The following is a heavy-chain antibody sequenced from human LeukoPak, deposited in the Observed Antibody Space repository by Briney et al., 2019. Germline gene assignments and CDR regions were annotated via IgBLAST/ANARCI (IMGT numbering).Heavy chain of an antibody. V-gene: IGHV4-38-2*01. CDR2: IYHSGST. CDR1: GYSISRGYY. D-gene: IGHD2-2*01. Sequence: SETLSLTCHVSGYSISRGYYWGWIRQLPGKGLEWIGSIYHSGSTYYNPSLKSRVTISVDTSKNQFSLKLSSVTAADTAAYYCARCEYQLLSDPWGQGTLVTVSS. J-gene: IGHJ5*02. CDR3: ARCEYQLLSDP.